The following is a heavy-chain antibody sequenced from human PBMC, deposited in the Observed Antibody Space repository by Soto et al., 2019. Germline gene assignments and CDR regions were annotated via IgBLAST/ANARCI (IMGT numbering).Heavy chain of an antibody. J-gene: IGHJ3*02. CDR2: IYYSGST. Sequence: QLLESGPGLVKPSETLSLTCTVSGGSISSSSYYWGWIRQPPGKGLEWIGSIYYSGSTYYNPSLKSRVTISVDTSKNQFSLKLSSVTAADTAVYYCARFRRYCSGGSCYSPNDAFDIWGQGTMVTVSS. V-gene: IGHV4-39*01. D-gene: IGHD2-15*01. CDR3: ARFRRYCSGGSCYSPNDAFDI. CDR1: GGSISSSSYY.